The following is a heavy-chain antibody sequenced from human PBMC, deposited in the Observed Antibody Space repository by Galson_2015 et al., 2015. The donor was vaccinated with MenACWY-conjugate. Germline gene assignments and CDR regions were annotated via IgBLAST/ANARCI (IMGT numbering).Heavy chain of an antibody. CDR2: IDPADSHI. D-gene: IGHD2-2*02. CDR3: ARSDRSSTNCYRPSLMDV. Sequence: QSGAEVKKPGESLRISCKGSGFSFTTYWISWVRQMPGKGLEWMGMIDPADSHINYNPSFQGHVTLSSDKSISTAYLQWSSPRASDTAMYYCARSDRSSTNCYRPSLMDVWGKGTTVTVSS. V-gene: IGHV5-10-1*01. CDR1: GFSFTTYW. J-gene: IGHJ6*04.